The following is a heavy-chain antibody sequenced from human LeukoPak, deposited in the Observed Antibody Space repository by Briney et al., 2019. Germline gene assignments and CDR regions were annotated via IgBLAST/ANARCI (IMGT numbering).Heavy chain of an antibody. V-gene: IGHV3-74*01. J-gene: IGHJ4*02. D-gene: IGHD1-7*01. CDR3: AKDITGTTFGTY. Sequence: PGGSLRLSCAVSGIRISDHWMHWVRQVPGRQPEWLARITSDGTGTSYADSVRGRFMISRDNSKNTLYLQMNSLRAEDTAVYYCAKDITGTTFGTYWGQGTLVTVSS. CDR1: GIRISDHW. CDR2: ITSDGTGT.